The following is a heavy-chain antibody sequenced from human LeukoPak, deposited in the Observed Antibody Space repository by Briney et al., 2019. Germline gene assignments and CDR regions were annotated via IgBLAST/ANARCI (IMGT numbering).Heavy chain of an antibody. Sequence: PGGSLRLSCAASGFTFSSYSMNWVRQAPGKGLEWVSSISSSSSYIYYADSVKGRFTISRDNAKNSLYLQMNSLRAEDTAVYYCASVGYSSSSGLDPWGQGTLVTVSP. CDR3: ASVGYSSSSGLDP. CDR2: ISSSSSYI. D-gene: IGHD6-13*01. V-gene: IGHV3-21*01. J-gene: IGHJ5*02. CDR1: GFTFSSYS.